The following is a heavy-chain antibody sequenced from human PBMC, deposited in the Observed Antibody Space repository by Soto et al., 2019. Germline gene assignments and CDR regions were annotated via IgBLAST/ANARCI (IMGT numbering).Heavy chain of an antibody. CDR1: TDSSSFSNSY. CDR2: SSYNGGT. V-gene: IGHV4-39*01. J-gene: IGHJ4*02. D-gene: IGHD3-10*01. CDR3: ARHRIEVVWRGFDF. Sequence: SETLSLTCSVSTDSSSFSNSYCGWIRQPPGKGLHWIGSSSYNGGTFYDSSPKGRVVISFDTSKKQSSLQVTSVTAADSSVYFCARHRIEVVWRGFDFWGQGSPVTVSS.